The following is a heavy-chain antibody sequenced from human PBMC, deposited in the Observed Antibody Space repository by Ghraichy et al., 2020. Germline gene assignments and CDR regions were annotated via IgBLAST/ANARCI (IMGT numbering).Heavy chain of an antibody. CDR2: ISSSSSYI. Sequence: GGSLRLSCSASGFTFSSYSMTWVRQAPGKGLEWVSSISSSSSYIYYADSVKGRFTISRDNAKNSLYLQMNSLRAEDTAVYYCARDSYSGSYYDESFGFDYWGQGTLVTVAS. CDR1: GFTFSSYS. J-gene: IGHJ4*02. V-gene: IGHV3-21*01. CDR3: ARDSYSGSYYDESFGFDY. D-gene: IGHD1-26*01.